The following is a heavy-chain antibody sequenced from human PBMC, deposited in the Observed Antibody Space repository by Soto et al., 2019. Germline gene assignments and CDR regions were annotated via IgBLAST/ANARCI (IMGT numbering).Heavy chain of an antibody. D-gene: IGHD6-6*01. J-gene: IGHJ6*02. V-gene: IGHV5-51*01. Sequence: GESLKISCKGSGYSFTSYWIGWVRQMPGKGLEWMGIIYPGDSDTRYSPSFQGQVTISADKSISTAYLQWSSLKASDTAMYYCAGTGDSSSGIYYYYGMDVWGQGTTVTVSS. CDR1: GYSFTSYW. CDR3: AGTGDSSSGIYYYYGMDV. CDR2: IYPGDSDT.